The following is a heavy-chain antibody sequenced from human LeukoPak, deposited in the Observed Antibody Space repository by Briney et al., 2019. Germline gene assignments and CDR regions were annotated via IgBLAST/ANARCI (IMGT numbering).Heavy chain of an antibody. CDR2: MYYDGTT. CDR1: GVSISSYY. D-gene: IGHD3-22*01. V-gene: IGHV4-59*01. Sequence: SETLSLTCTVSGVSISSYYWSWIRQPPGKGLEWIGYMYYDGTTNYNPSLKSRVTISVDTSKNQFSLKLKSVTAADTAVYYCAREKAYYYDPWGQGTLVTASS. J-gene: IGHJ4*02. CDR3: AREKAYYYDP.